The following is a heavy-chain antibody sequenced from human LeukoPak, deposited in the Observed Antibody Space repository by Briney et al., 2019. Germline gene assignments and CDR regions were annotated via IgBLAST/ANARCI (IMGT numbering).Heavy chain of an antibody. CDR2: ISYDGSNK. J-gene: IGHJ6*03. V-gene: IGHV3-30*04. D-gene: IGHD5-12*01. Sequence: AGGSLRLSCAASGFTFRSCAMHWVRQAPGKGLEWVAVISYDGSNKYYADSVKGRFTISRDNSKNTLYLQMNSLRAEDTAVYYCARSLATSYYYMDVWGKGTTVTVSS. CDR3: ARSLATSYYYMDV. CDR1: GFTFRSCA.